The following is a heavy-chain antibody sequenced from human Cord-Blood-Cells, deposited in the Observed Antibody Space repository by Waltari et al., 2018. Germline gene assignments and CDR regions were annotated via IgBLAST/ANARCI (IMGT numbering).Heavy chain of an antibody. CDR2: ISGSGGNT. CDR1: GFTFSSYA. J-gene: IGHJ4*02. CDR3: AKDFPSAPDCSSTSCYPGN. D-gene: IGHD2-2*01. V-gene: IGHV3-23*01. Sequence: EVQLLESGGGLVQPGGSQRLSCAASGFTFSSYAMGWVRQAPGKGLGWVSAISGSGGNTDDADSGKGRFTISRDNSKNTLYLQMNSLRAEDAAVYYCAKDFPSAPDCSSTSCYPGNWGQGTLVTVSS.